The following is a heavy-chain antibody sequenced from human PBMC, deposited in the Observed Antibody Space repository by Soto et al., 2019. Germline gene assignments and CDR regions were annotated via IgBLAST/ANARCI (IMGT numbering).Heavy chain of an antibody. J-gene: IGHJ4*02. V-gene: IGHV3-30*03. D-gene: IGHD6-19*01. CDR2: ISYDGSKV. CDR1: GFNFSGYG. Sequence: QVQLVESGGGVAQPGRSLRLSCAASGFNFSGYGMAWVRQAPGKGLEWVAVISYDGSKVNYVDLVKGRFTISRDNSKNTLSLQMNSLRPEDTAVYYCAAHHGSSGGLKASYYFDYWGQGTLVTVSS. CDR3: AAHHGSSGGLKASYYFDY.